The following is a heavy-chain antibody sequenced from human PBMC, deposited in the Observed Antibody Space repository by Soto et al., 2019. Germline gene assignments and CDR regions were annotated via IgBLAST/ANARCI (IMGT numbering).Heavy chain of an antibody. CDR1: GGSISSSNW. CDR2: IYHSGST. D-gene: IGHD3-22*01. V-gene: IGHV4-4*02. J-gene: IGHJ6*02. Sequence: SETLSLTCAVSGGSISSSNWWSWVRQPPGKGLEWIGEIYHSGSTNYNPSLKSRVTISVDTSKNQFSLKLSSVTAADTAVYYCAREGYYYDSSGYSPHFYYYYGMDVWGQGTTVTVSS. CDR3: AREGYYYDSSGYSPHFYYYYGMDV.